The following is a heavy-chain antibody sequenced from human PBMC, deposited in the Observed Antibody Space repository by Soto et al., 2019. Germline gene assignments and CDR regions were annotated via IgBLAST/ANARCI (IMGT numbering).Heavy chain of an antibody. Sequence: QVQLVQSGPEVRKPGASVKVSCKASGYIFTSYGISWVRQARGQGLEWMGWISAYDEKTIYAQKLKGRITLTTDTSTTTSYLELRGLRSDDTAVYYCARAGGITTDSDSWGQGTLVTVSS. CDR1: GYIFTSYG. V-gene: IGHV1-18*01. CDR3: ARAGGITTDSDS. CDR2: ISAYDEKT. D-gene: IGHD6-13*01. J-gene: IGHJ4*02.